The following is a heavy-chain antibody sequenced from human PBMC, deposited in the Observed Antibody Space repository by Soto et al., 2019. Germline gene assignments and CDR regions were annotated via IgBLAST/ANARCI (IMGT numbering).Heavy chain of an antibody. Sequence: QVQLVESGGGVVQPGRSLRLSCAASGFTFSSYGMHWVRQAPGKGLEWVAVISYDGSNKYYADSVKGRFTISRDNSKNTRYLQMNSLRAEDTAVYYCAKNGADYAQFDYWGQGTLVTVSS. V-gene: IGHV3-30*18. CDR3: AKNGADYAQFDY. CDR2: ISYDGSNK. CDR1: GFTFSSYG. J-gene: IGHJ4*02. D-gene: IGHD2-2*01.